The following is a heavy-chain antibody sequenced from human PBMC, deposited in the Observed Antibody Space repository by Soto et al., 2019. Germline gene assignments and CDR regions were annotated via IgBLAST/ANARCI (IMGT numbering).Heavy chain of an antibody. Sequence: QLVESGGGLVQPGRSLRRSCVASGVRCDEYAIHWVRQAPGTALEWVSGISWDSGSINYAGSVRGRFTVSRDNARNSLYLHMTSLRSEDTAFYYCAKIGTRHSLVPVFDQWGQGALVSVS. CDR1: GVRCDEYA. CDR2: ISWDSGSI. CDR3: AKIGTRHSLVPVFDQ. J-gene: IGHJ4*02. D-gene: IGHD1-26*01. V-gene: IGHV3-9*01.